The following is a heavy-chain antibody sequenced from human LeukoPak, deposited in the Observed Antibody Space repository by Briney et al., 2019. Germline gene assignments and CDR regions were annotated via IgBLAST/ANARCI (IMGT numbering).Heavy chain of an antibody. CDR1: GYTFTSYG. V-gene: IGHV1-18*01. CDR2: ISAYNGNT. J-gene: IGHJ4*02. CDR3: AGESDYYYDSSGYYLFDY. D-gene: IGHD3-22*01. Sequence: ASVKVSCKASGYTFTSYGISWVRQAPGQGLEWMGWISAYNGNTNYAQKLQGRVTMTTDTSTSTAYMELRSLRSDDTAVYYCAGESDYYYDSSGYYLFDYWGQGTLVTVSS.